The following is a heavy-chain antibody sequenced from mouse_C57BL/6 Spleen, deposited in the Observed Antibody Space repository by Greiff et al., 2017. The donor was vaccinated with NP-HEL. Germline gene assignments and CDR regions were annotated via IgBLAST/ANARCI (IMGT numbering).Heavy chain of an antibody. CDR3: AVYGSSLAWFAY. V-gene: IGHV14-2*01. Sequence: EVKLMESGAELVKPGASVKLSCTASGFNIKDYYMHWVKQRTEQGLEWIGRIDPEDGETKYAPKFQGKATITADTSSNTAYLQLSSLTSEDTAVYYCAVYGSSLAWFAYWGQGTLVTVSA. CDR2: IDPEDGET. D-gene: IGHD1-1*01. CDR1: GFNIKDYY. J-gene: IGHJ3*01.